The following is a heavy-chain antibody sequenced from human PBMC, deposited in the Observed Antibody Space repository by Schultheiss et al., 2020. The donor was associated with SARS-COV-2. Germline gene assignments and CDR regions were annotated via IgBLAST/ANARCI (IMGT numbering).Heavy chain of an antibody. J-gene: IGHJ2*01. V-gene: IGHV3-33*08. CDR2: IWYDGSNK. Sequence: GGSLRLSCAASGFTFNNYGMHWVRQAPGKGLEWVAVIWYDGSNKYYADSVKGRFTISRDNSKNTLYLQMNSLRAEDTAVYYCARDGSYDSSNWYFDLWGRGTLVTVSS. CDR1: GFTFNNYG. D-gene: IGHD3-22*01. CDR3: ARDGSYDSSNWYFDL.